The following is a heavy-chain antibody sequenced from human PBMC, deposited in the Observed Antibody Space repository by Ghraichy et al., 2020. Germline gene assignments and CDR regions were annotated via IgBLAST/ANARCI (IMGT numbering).Heavy chain of an antibody. Sequence: LSLTCAASGFTFSSYAMSWVRQAPGKGLEWVSAISGSGGSTYYADSVKGRFTISRDNSKNTLYLQMNSLRAEDTAVYYCAKGLNVLRYFDWSTIFDYWGQGTLVTVSS. CDR2: ISGSGGST. CDR1: GFTFSSYA. D-gene: IGHD3-9*01. J-gene: IGHJ4*02. CDR3: AKGLNVLRYFDWSTIFDY. V-gene: IGHV3-23*01.